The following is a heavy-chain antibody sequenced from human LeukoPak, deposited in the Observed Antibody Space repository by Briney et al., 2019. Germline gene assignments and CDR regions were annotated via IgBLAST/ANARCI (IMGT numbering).Heavy chain of an antibody. V-gene: IGHV3-11*04. CDR3: AREINVDTAMVTGGIDY. CDR1: GFTFSNAW. D-gene: IGHD5-18*01. J-gene: IGHJ4*02. Sequence: GGSLRLSCAASGFTFSNAWMSWVRQAPGKGLEWVSYISSSGSTIYYADSVKGRFTISRDNAKNSPYLQMNSLRAEDTAVYYCAREINVDTAMVTGGIDYWGQGTLVTVSS. CDR2: ISSSGSTI.